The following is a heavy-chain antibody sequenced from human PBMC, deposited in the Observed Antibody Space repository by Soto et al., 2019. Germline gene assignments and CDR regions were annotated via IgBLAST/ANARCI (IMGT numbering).Heavy chain of an antibody. V-gene: IGHV2-5*02. CDR1: GFSLSTSGVG. CDR2: IYLDDDK. CDR3: EYEGYSYRRGGAFEL. J-gene: IGHJ3*01. Sequence: QITLKESGPTLVKPTQTLTLTCTFSGFSLSTSGVGVGWIRQPPGTDLEWLALIYLDDDKRYSPSLKSRRTISEDTSKNQVVLTMTNMAPVDTATYSCEYEGYSYRRGGAFELCGHGAMVTVTS. D-gene: IGHD5-18*01.